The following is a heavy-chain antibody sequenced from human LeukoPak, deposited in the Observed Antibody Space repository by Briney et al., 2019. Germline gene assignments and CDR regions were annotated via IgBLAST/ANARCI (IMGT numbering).Heavy chain of an antibody. Sequence: KTGASLQISCKGSGYSFTSYWIGWVRPLPGKGLEWMGIIYPGDSDTRYSPSFQGQVTISADKSISTAYLQWSSLKASDTAMYYCARHPHPPQFNGMDVWGQGTTVTVSS. D-gene: IGHD5-24*01. CDR1: GYSFTSYW. CDR2: IYPGDSDT. J-gene: IGHJ6*02. CDR3: ARHPHPPQFNGMDV. V-gene: IGHV5-51*01.